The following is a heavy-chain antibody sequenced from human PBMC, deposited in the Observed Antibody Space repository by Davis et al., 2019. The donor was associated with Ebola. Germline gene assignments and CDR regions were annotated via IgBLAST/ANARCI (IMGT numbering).Heavy chain of an antibody. J-gene: IGHJ6*02. CDR3: ARDYSNYYYGMDV. V-gene: IGHV4-34*01. CDR2: INHSGST. CDR1: GGSFSGYY. Sequence: SETLSLTCAVYGGSFSGYYWSWIRQPPGKGLEWIGEINHSGSTNYNPSPKSRVTISVDTSKNQFSLKLSSVTAADTAVYYCARDYSNYYYGMDVWGQGTTVTVSS. D-gene: IGHD4-11*01.